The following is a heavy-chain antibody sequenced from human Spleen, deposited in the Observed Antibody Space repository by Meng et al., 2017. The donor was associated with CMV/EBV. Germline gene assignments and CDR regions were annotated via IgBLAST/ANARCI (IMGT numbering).Heavy chain of an antibody. Sequence: GESLKISCAASGFTFSSYGMHWVRQASGKGLEWVGRIRSKDKSYATAYAASVKGRFTISRDDLKNMAYLQMNSLKTEDTAVYYCIRQDSSDNYPSYWGQGTLVTVSS. V-gene: IGHV3-73*01. CDR3: IRQDSSDNYPSY. J-gene: IGHJ4*02. D-gene: IGHD3-22*01. CDR2: IRSKDKSYAT. CDR1: GFTFSSYG.